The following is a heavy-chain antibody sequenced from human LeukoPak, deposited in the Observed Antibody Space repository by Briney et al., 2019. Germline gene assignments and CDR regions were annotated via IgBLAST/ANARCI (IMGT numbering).Heavy chain of an antibody. D-gene: IGHD1-7*01. CDR2: INSDGSST. Sequence: GGSLRLSCAASGFTFSSYWTHWVRQAPGKGLVWVSRINSDGSSTSYADSVKGRFTISRDNAKNTLYLQMNSLRAEDTTVYYCARADWNYVGGGLDYWGQGTLVTVSS. CDR3: ARADWNYVGGGLDY. J-gene: IGHJ4*02. CDR1: GFTFSSYW. V-gene: IGHV3-74*01.